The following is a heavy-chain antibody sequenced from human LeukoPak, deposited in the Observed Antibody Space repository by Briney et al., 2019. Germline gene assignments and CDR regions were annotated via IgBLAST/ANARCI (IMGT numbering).Heavy chain of an antibody. CDR2: ISAYNGNT. D-gene: IGHD3-10*01. CDR1: GYTFTSYG. CDR3: ATGVLPRRLDI. J-gene: IGHJ3*02. V-gene: IGHV1-18*01. Sequence: ASVKVSCKASGYTFTSYGISWVRQAPGQGLEWMGWISAYNGNTNYAQKLQGRVTMTEDTSTDTAYMELSSLRSEDTAVYYCATGVLPRRLDIWGQGTMVTVSS.